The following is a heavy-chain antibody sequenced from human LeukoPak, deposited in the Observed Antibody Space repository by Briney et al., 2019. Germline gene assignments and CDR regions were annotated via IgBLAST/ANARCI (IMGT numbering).Heavy chain of an antibody. D-gene: IGHD3-3*01. CDR2: INAGNGNT. V-gene: IGHV1-3*01. CDR3: ARDASYYDFWSGYYNWFDP. Sequence: GASVKVSCKASGYTFTSYAMHWVRQAPGQRLEWMGWINAGNGNTKYSQKFQGRVTITRDTSASTAYMELSSLRSEDTAVYYCARDASYYDFWSGYYNWFDPWDQGTLVTVSS. CDR1: GYTFTSYA. J-gene: IGHJ5*02.